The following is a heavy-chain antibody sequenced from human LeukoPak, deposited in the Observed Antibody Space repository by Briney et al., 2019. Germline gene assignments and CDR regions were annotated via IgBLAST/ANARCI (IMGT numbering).Heavy chain of an antibody. CDR1: GYTFTSYD. J-gene: IGHJ4*02. Sequence: ASVKVSCXASGYTFTSYDINWVRLATGQGLEWMGWMNPNSGNTGYAQKFQGRVTITRNTSISIAYMELSSLRSEDTAVYYCARGAPKRRDGYNPEFDYWGQGTLVTVSS. CDR3: ARGAPKRRDGYNPEFDY. CDR2: MNPNSGNT. D-gene: IGHD5-24*01. V-gene: IGHV1-8*03.